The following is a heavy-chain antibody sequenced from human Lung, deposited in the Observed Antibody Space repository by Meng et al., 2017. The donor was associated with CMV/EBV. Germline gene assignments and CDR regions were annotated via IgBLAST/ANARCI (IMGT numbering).Heavy chain of an antibody. D-gene: IGHD1-26*01. Sequence: GESXKISXTASGFTFNRYSFHWVRQAPGKGLEWVSFISSASRSSTTSSNFKNYGDSVKGRFTISRYNAKNSVKLQMNSLSVDDTAVYYCARDDELQYGIDVWGQGTTVTVSS. CDR1: GFTFNRYS. V-gene: IGHV3-21*01. J-gene: IGHJ6*02. CDR2: ISSASRSSTTSSNFK. CDR3: ARDDELQYGIDV.